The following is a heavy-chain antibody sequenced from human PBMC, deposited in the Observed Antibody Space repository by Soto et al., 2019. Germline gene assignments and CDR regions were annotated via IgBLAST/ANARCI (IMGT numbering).Heavy chain of an antibody. CDR2: ISSSSNTI. CDR3: AREGGRHCSPTRCYNAFDI. D-gene: IGHD2-2*02. J-gene: IGHJ3*02. V-gene: IGHV3-48*02. Sequence: EVLLVESGGGLVQPGGSLRLSCASSGFSFSAFSMNWVRQAPGKGLEWVSYISSSSNTIYYADSVKGRFTISRDNAQNTLYLQKNSLRDEDTAVYYCAREGGRHCSPTRCYNAFDIWGQGTMVTVSS. CDR1: GFSFSAFS.